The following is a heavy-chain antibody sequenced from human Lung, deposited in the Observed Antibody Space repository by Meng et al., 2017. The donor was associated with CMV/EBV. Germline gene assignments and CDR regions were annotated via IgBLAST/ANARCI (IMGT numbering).Heavy chain of an antibody. D-gene: IGHD2-15*01. CDR2: IYYTGST. CDR1: GGSISSGDYY. CDR3: ARVGGCSGGGCYHRLFDY. V-gene: IGHV4-30-4*01. Sequence: QVQLHESGPGLVKPSQTLSLTCTVSGGSISSGDYYWSWIRQPPGKGLEWIGYIYYTGSTYYNPSLKSRVIISVDTSKNQFSLKLNSVTAADTAVYYCARVGGCSGGGCYHRLFDYWGQGTLVTVSS. J-gene: IGHJ4*02.